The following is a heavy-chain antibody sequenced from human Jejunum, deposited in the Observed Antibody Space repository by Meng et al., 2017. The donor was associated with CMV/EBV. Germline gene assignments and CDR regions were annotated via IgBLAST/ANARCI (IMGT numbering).Heavy chain of an antibody. V-gene: IGHV1-69*08. J-gene: IGHJ4*02. CDR2: IIPILGIA. Sequence: VQLVQAGGVVKKPGSLVKFSCKASGGTFSSYTLSWVRQAPGQGLEWMGRIIPILGIANYAQKFQGRVTITADKSTSTAYMELSSLRSEDTAVYYCARDEGGWLTAPDYWGQGTLVTVSS. D-gene: IGHD5-24*01. CDR3: ARDEGGWLTAPDY. CDR1: GGTFSSYT.